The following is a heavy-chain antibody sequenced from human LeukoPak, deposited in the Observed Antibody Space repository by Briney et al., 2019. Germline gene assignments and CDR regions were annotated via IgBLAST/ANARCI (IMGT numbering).Heavy chain of an antibody. Sequence: GRSLRLSCAASGFTFSSYAMHWARQAPGKGLEWVAVISYDGSNKYYADSVKGRFTISRDNSKNTLYLQMNSLRAEDTAVYYCARDPLSSSWYGFDYWGQGTLVTVSS. CDR1: GFTFSSYA. J-gene: IGHJ4*02. CDR3: ARDPLSSSWYGFDY. D-gene: IGHD6-13*01. CDR2: ISYDGSNK. V-gene: IGHV3-30*04.